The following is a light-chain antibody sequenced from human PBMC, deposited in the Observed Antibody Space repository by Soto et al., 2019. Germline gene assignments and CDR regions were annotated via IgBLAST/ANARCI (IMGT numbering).Light chain of an antibody. J-gene: IGKJ2*02. V-gene: IGKV3-20*01. Sequence: EIVLTQSPGTLSLSPGERATLSCRASQSVSSSYLAWYQPKPGQAPRLLIYGASSRATGIPDRFSGSGSGTDFTLTISRLAPDDFAVYYCQQYGSSPGTFGQGTKLEIK. CDR1: QSVSSSY. CDR3: QQYGSSPGT. CDR2: GAS.